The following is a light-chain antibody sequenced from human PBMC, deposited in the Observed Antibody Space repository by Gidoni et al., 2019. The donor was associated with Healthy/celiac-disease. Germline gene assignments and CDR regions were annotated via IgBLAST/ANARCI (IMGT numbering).Light chain of an antibody. Sequence: VLTQSPGTLSLSPGERATLSCRASQSVSSSYFAWYQQKPGQPPRLLIYGASSRATGIPDRFSGSGSGTDFTLTISRLEPEDFAVYYCQQSGTFGQGTKVEIK. J-gene: IGKJ1*01. CDR2: GAS. CDR1: QSVSSSY. CDR3: QQSGT. V-gene: IGKV3-20*01.